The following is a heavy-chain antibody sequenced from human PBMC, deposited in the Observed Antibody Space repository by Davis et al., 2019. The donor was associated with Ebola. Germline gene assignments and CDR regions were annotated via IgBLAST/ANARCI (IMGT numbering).Heavy chain of an antibody. Sequence: SVTVSCKASEYTFTGYYMHWVRQAPGQGLEWMGRINPNSGGTNSAQKFQGRVTMTRDTSISTDYMELSRLRSDDTAVYYCATNYYDYGFDIWGQGTMVTVSS. CDR1: EYTFTGYY. J-gene: IGHJ3*02. V-gene: IGHV1-2*06. CDR2: INPNSGGT. CDR3: ATNYYDYGFDI. D-gene: IGHD3-22*01.